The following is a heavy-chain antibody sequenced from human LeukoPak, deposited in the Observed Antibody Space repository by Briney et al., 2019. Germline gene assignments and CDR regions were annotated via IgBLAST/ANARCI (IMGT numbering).Heavy chain of an antibody. CDR1: GGSISSGDYY. CDR3: ARGHGYYDFWSGYYGAIWFDP. J-gene: IGHJ5*02. CDR2: IYYSGST. D-gene: IGHD3-3*01. V-gene: IGHV4-30-4*01. Sequence: PSETLSLTCTVSGGSISSGDYYWSWIRQPPGKGLEWIGYIYYSGSTYYNPSLKSRVTISVDTSKNQFSLKLSSVTAADTAVYYCARGHGYYDFWSGYYGAIWFDPWGQGTLVTVSS.